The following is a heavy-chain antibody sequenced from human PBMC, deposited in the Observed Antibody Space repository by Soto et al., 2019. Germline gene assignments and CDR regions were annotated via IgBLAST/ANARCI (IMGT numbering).Heavy chain of an antibody. D-gene: IGHD3-3*01. J-gene: IGHJ4*02. V-gene: IGHV3-30-3*01. CDR1: GFTFSSYA. CDR3: ARDKSIRKCFDY. CDR2: ISYDGSNK. Sequence: GGSLRLSCAASGFTFSSYAMHWVRQAPGKGLEWVAVISYDGSNKYYADSVKGRFTISRDNSKNTLYLQMNSLRAEDTAVYYCARDKSIRKCFDYWGQGTLVTVSS.